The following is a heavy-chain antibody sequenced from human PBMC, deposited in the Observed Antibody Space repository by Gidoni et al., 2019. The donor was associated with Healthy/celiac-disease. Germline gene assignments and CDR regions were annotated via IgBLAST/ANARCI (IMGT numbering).Heavy chain of an antibody. V-gene: IGHV1-8*01. CDR3: ARADLLAYCGGDCYLGV. CDR1: GYTFTRYD. D-gene: IGHD2-21*02. J-gene: IGHJ6*02. Sequence: QVQLVQSGAEVKKPGASVKVSCTAPGYTFTRYDINWVRQATGQGLEWMGWMNPNSGNTGYAQKFQGRVTMTRNTSISTAYMELSSLRSEDTAVYYCARADLLAYCGGDCYLGVWGQGTTVTVSS. CDR2: MNPNSGNT.